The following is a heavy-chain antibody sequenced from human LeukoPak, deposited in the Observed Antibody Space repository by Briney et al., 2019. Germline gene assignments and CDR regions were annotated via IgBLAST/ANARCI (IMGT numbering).Heavy chain of an antibody. V-gene: IGHV4-59*12. Sequence: SETLSLTCTVSDGSINGYYWTWIRQTPGKGLGWIGYIDYSGSTDYNSSLKSRVTFSLDTSKNQFSLKLSSVTAADTAVYYCASEVAAAGQTGDYWGQGTLVTVSS. CDR3: ASEVAAAGQTGDY. D-gene: IGHD6-13*01. CDR1: DGSINGYY. CDR2: IDYSGST. J-gene: IGHJ4*02.